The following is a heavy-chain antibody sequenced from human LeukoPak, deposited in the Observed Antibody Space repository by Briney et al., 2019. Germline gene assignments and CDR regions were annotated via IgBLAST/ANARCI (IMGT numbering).Heavy chain of an antibody. CDR1: GGTFSSYA. CDR3: ATHGESGIRYFDWLYSPIFDY. Sequence: GASVKVSCKASGGTFSSYAISWVRQAPGRGLEWMGGIIPIFGTANYAQKFQGRVTITADESTSTAYMELSSLRSEDTAVYYCATHGESGIRYFDWLYSPIFDYWGQGTLVTVSS. D-gene: IGHD3-9*01. J-gene: IGHJ4*02. V-gene: IGHV1-69*13. CDR2: IIPIFGTA.